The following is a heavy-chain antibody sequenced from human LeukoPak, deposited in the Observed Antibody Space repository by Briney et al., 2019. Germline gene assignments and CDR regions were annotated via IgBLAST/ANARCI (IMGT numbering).Heavy chain of an antibody. CDR2: IIPIFGTA. Sequence: SVKVSCKASGGTFSSYAISWVRQAPGQGLEWMGGIIPIFGTANYAQKFQGRVTITADESTSTAYMELSSLRSEDTAVYYCARDAVRYRQAPTPDYWGQGTLVTVSS. J-gene: IGHJ4*02. D-gene: IGHD1-1*01. CDR3: ARDAVRYRQAPTPDY. V-gene: IGHV1-69*01. CDR1: GGTFSSYA.